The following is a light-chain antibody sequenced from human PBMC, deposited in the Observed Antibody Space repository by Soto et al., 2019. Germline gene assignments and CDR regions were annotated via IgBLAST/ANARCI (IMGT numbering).Light chain of an antibody. J-gene: IGKJ3*01. Sequence: AIQLTQSPSSLSASVGDSVTITCRASQGISSALAWYQQIPGRAPKLLIYDASSLEIGVPSRFSGSRSGTDFTLTVSTLQPEDFANYYCQQFDDYPVTFGPGNKVDL. CDR3: QQFDDYPVT. CDR1: QGISSA. CDR2: DAS. V-gene: IGKV1D-13*01.